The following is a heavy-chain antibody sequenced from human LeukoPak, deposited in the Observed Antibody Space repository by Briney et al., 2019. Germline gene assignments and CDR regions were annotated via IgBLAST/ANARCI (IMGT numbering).Heavy chain of an antibody. CDR2: ISGSGGSA. CDR1: GFTFSGYG. J-gene: IGHJ5*02. Sequence: GGSLRLSCAASGFTFSGYGMSWVGQAPGKWLEWVSAISGSGGSAYYADSVKGRFTISRDNSKNTLYLQMNSLRAEDTAVYYCARGGVEFYNWFDPWGQGTLVTVSS. V-gene: IGHV3-23*01. D-gene: IGHD2-21*01. CDR3: ARGGVEFYNWFDP.